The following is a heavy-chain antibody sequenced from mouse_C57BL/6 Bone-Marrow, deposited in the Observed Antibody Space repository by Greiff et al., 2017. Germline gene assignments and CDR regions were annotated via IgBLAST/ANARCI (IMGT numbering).Heavy chain of an antibody. CDR2: IDPENGDT. Sequence: EVQLQQSGAELVRPGASVKLSCTASGFNIKDDYMHWVKQRPEQGLEWIGWIDPENGDTEYASKFQGKATITADTSSNTAYLQLSSLTSEDTAVYDCTGTVVAHWYFDVWGTGTTVTVSS. D-gene: IGHD1-1*01. CDR3: TGTVVAHWYFDV. J-gene: IGHJ1*03. V-gene: IGHV14-4*01. CDR1: GFNIKDDY.